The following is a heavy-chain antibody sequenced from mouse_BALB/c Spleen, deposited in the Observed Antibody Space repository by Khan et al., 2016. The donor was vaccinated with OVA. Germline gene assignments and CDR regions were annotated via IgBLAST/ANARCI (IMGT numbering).Heavy chain of an antibody. Sequence: QIQLVQSGPELKKPGETVKISCKASGYTFTDYSMHWVKQAPGKGLKWMGWINTETGEPTYADDFKGRFAFSLETSASTAYLHINNLKNEDTAKYVCASGLKYGNFDYWGQGTTLTVSS. J-gene: IGHJ2*01. CDR3: ASGLKYGNFDY. CDR2: INTETGEP. V-gene: IGHV9-2-1*01. CDR1: GYTFTDYS. D-gene: IGHD2-10*02.